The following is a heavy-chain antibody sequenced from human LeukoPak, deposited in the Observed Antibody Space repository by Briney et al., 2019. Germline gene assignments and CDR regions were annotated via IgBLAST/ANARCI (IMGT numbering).Heavy chain of an antibody. D-gene: IGHD3-22*01. V-gene: IGHV4-59*08. CDR1: GGSISSYY. CDR2: IYYSGST. CDR3: AGRNYYDSSGYSPYGMDV. J-gene: IGHJ6*02. Sequence: SETLSLTCTVSGGSISSYYWSWIRQPPGKGLEWIGYIYYSGSTNYNPSLKSRVTISVDTSKNQFSLKLSSVTAADTAVYYCAGRNYYDSSGYSPYGMDVWGQGTTVTVSS.